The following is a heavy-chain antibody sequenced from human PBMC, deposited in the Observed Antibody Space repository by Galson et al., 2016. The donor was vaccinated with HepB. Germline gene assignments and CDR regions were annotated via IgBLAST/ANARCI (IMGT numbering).Heavy chain of an antibody. CDR1: GYTFTGYQ. Sequence: SVKVSCKASGYTFTGYQMHWVRQAPGQGLQWMGWINPNSGDTNYAQKFQGRVTMTRDTSISTAYMELSRLRSDDTAVYYRARTPDRTYGFWGQGTLVTVSS. D-gene: IGHD3-10*01. V-gene: IGHV1-2*02. J-gene: IGHJ4*02. CDR2: INPNSGDT. CDR3: ARTPDRTYGF.